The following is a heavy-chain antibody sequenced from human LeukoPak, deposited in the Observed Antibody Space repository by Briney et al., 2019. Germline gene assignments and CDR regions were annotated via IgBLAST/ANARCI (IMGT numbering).Heavy chain of an antibody. CDR3: AKDSCGGDCYSFDY. CDR1: GFTLNTYS. Sequence: GGSLRLSCAASGFTLNTYSMNWVRQAPGKGLDWVSSISSDSNYIFYADSVKGRFTMSRDNAENSLYLQMNSLRAEDTALYYCAKDSCGGDCYSFDYWGQGTLVTVSS. J-gene: IGHJ4*02. V-gene: IGHV3-21*04. D-gene: IGHD2-21*02. CDR2: ISSDSNYI.